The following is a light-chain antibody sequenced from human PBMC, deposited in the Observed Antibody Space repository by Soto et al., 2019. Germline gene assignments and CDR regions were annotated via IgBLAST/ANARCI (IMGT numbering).Light chain of an antibody. V-gene: IGKV1-39*01. J-gene: IGKJ4*01. CDR2: GAS. Sequence: DIPMTQSPSSLSASVGDRVTITCRASENIGKYLNWYQQKQGKAPKIVIYGASSLQSGVPSRFSGSGSGTDFTLTISSLQPEDFAIYYCQQSFSTHALTFGGGTKVEIK. CDR1: ENIGKY. CDR3: QQSFSTHALT.